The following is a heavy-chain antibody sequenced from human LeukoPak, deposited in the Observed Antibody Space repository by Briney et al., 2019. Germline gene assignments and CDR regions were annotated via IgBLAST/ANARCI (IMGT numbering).Heavy chain of an antibody. J-gene: IGHJ6*02. Sequence: GGSLRISCAASGFTFSSYAMSWVRQTPGKGLEWVSAISGSGGSTYCADSVKGRFTISRDNSKNTLYLQMNSLRAEDTAVYYCAKDSSTSGAGTTNYSGMDVWGQGTTVTVSS. CDR3: AKDSSTSGAGTTNYSGMDV. CDR1: GFTFSSYA. V-gene: IGHV3-23*01. CDR2: ISGSGGST. D-gene: IGHD1-7*01.